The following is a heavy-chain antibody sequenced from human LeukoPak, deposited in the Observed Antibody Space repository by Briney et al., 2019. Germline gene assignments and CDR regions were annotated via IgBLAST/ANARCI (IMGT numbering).Heavy chain of an antibody. J-gene: IGHJ4*02. Sequence: PSETLSLTCTVSGGSISSSSYYWGWIRQPPGKGLEWIGSIYYSGSTYYNPSLKSRVTISVDTSKNQFSLKLSSVTAADTAVYYCARDTLNLGARFRARCYFDYWGQGTLVTVSS. CDR1: GGSISSSSYY. D-gene: IGHD1-26*01. V-gene: IGHV4-39*07. CDR3: ARDTLNLGARFRARCYFDY. CDR2: IYYSGST.